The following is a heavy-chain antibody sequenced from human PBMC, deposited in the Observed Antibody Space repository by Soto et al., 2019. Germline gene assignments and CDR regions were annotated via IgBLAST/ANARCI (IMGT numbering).Heavy chain of an antibody. D-gene: IGHD2-8*01. J-gene: IGHJ5*02. CDR2: IIPIFGTA. CDR1: GGTFSSYS. CDR3: ARYQMVYANWFDP. Sequence: ASVKVSCKSSGGTFSSYSISWVRQAPGQGLEWMGGIIPIFGTANYAQKFQGRVTITADKSTSTAYMELSSLRSEDTAVYYCARYQMVYANWFDPWGQGTLVTVSS. V-gene: IGHV1-69*06.